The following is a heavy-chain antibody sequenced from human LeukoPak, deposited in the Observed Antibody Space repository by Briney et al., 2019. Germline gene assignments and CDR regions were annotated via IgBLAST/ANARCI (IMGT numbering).Heavy chain of an antibody. V-gene: IGHV3-53*01. Sequence: GRSLRLSCAASGFTASSSYMTWVRQAPAKGLECVSFIYSHGSTYYADSVKGRFTISRDNAKNTLYLQMNSLRAEDTAVYYCATRRDGDNLGYFDYWGQGTLVTVSS. J-gene: IGHJ4*02. CDR1: GFTASSSY. CDR3: ATRRDGDNLGYFDY. D-gene: IGHD5-24*01. CDR2: IYSHGST.